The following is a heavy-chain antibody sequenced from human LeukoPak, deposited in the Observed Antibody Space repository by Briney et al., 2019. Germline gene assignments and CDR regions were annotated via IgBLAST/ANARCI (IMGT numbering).Heavy chain of an antibody. Sequence: SQTLSLTCAISGDSVSSNSAAWNWIRQSPSRGLEWLGRTYYRSKWYNDYAVSVKSRITINPDTSKNQFSLQLNSVTPEDTAVYYCARSRVRGSSGWYAADYWGQGTLVTVSS. CDR2: TYYRSKWYN. J-gene: IGHJ4*02. CDR1: GDSVSSNSAA. V-gene: IGHV6-1*01. CDR3: ARSRVRGSSGWYAADY. D-gene: IGHD6-19*01.